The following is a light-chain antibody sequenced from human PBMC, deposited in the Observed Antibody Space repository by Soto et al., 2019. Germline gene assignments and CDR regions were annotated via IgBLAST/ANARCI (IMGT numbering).Light chain of an antibody. CDR2: GAS. CDR3: QQYGSSPPYT. Sequence: EIVLTQSPGTLSLSPGERATLSCRASQSVSSQSLAWYQQIPGQAPRLLIYGASNRATGIPDRFSGRGSGTDFTLTISRLEPEDFAVYYCQQYGSSPPYTFGQGTKLEIK. CDR1: QSVSSQS. J-gene: IGKJ2*01. V-gene: IGKV3-20*01.